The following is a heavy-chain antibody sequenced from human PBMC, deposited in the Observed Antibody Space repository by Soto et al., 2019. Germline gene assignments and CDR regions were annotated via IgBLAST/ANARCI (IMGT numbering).Heavy chain of an antibody. D-gene: IGHD3-3*01. CDR3: ARERGYDFWSGYPGYYGMDV. CDR1: GFTFSSYE. J-gene: IGHJ6*02. CDR2: ISSSGSTI. Sequence: GGSLRLSCAASGFTFSSYEMNWVRQAPGKGLEWVSYISSSGSTIYCADSVKGRFTISRDNAKNSLYLQMNSLRAEDTAVYYCARERGYDFWSGYPGYYGMDVWGQGTTVTVSS. V-gene: IGHV3-48*03.